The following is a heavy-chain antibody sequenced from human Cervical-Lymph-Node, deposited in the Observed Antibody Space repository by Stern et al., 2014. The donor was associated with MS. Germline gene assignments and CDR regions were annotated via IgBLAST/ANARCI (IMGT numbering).Heavy chain of an antibody. Sequence: QVQLQESGPGLVKPSETLSLTCTVSDGSISSYYWSWIRQPPGKGLEWIGYIYYSGSTNYNPSLKSRVTISVDTSKNQFSLKLSSVTAADTAVYYCARVENWNEDYYGMDVWGQGTTVTVSS. CDR1: DGSISSYY. J-gene: IGHJ6*02. V-gene: IGHV4-59*01. CDR3: ARVENWNEDYYGMDV. CDR2: IYYSGST. D-gene: IGHD1-1*01.